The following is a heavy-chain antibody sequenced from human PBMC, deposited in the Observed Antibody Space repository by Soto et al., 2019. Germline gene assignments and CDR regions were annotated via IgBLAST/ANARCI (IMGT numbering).Heavy chain of an antibody. CDR3: ARGLGVTPTWWEYYYYGMDV. Sequence: SETLSLTCTVSGGSISSYYWSWIRQPPGKGLEWIGYIYYSGSTNYNPSLKSRVTISVDTSKNQFSLKLSSVTAADTAVYYCARGLGVTPTWWEYYYYGMDVWGQGTTVTVSS. D-gene: IGHD2-21*02. V-gene: IGHV4-59*12. CDR1: GGSISSYY. J-gene: IGHJ6*02. CDR2: IYYSGST.